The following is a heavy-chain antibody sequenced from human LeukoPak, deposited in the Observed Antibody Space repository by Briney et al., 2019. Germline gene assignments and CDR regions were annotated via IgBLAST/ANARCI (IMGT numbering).Heavy chain of an antibody. CDR3: ARDLFDSSGGLQPDYFDY. CDR1: GYTFTSFD. D-gene: IGHD6-19*01. Sequence: ASVKVSCKASGYTFTSFDINWVRQATGQGLEWMGWMNPNSGNTGYAQKFQSRVTITRNTSISTAYMELSSLRSEDTAVYYCARDLFDSSGGLQPDYFDYWGQGTLVTVSS. CDR2: MNPNSGNT. V-gene: IGHV1-8*03. J-gene: IGHJ4*02.